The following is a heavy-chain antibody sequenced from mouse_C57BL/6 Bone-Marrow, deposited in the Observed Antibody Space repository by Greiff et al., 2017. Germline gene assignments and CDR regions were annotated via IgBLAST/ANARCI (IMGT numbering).Heavy chain of an antibody. CDR2: IDPNSGGT. D-gene: IGHD2-1*01. J-gene: IGHJ1*03. Sequence: QVQLKESGAELVKPGASVKLSCKASGYTFTSYWMHWVKQRPGRGLAWIGRIDPNSGGTKYNEKFKSKATLTVDKPSSTAYMQLSSLTSEDSAVYYCAHGNYFYWYFAVWGTRTTVTGSS. CDR1: GYTFTSYW. V-gene: IGHV1-72*01. CDR3: AHGNYFYWYFAV.